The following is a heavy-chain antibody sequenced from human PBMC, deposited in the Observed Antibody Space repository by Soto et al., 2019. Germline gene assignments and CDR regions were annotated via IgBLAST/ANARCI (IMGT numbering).Heavy chain of an antibody. CDR3: ARHRPISDGQWLAPQGYYYYMDV. V-gene: IGHV4-59*08. Sequence: QVQLQESGPGLVKPSETLSLTCTVSGGSISSYYWSWIRQPPGKGLEWIGYIYYSGSTNYNPSLKSRVTISVDTSKNQFSLKLSSVTAADTAVYYCARHRPISDGQWLAPQGYYYYMDVWGKGTTVTVSS. J-gene: IGHJ6*03. D-gene: IGHD6-19*01. CDR1: GGSISSYY. CDR2: IYYSGST.